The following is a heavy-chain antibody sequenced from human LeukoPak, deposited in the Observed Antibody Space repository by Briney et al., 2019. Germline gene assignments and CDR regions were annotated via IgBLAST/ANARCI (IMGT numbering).Heavy chain of an antibody. J-gene: IGHJ3*02. Sequence: PGGSLRLSCAASGFTVSANYMSWVRQTPGKGLEWLSIIYSSGSTYYADSLKGRFTISRDNSKNTLYLQVNSLRAEDTAVYYCARTVVAANYDAFDIWGPGTMVTVSS. CDR2: IYSSGST. D-gene: IGHD2-15*01. V-gene: IGHV3-53*01. CDR1: GFTVSANY. CDR3: ARTVVAANYDAFDI.